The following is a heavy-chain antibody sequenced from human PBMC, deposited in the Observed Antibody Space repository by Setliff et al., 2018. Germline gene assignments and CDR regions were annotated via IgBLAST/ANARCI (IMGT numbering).Heavy chain of an antibody. V-gene: IGHV4-34*01. CDR3: AGGAFGSRWYVRPWFDP. CDR2: IDQSGST. D-gene: IGHD6-13*01. CDR1: GDFFSGYF. J-gene: IGHJ5*02. Sequence: KTSETLSLTCAVYGDFFSGYFWTWIRQPPGKGLEWIGDIDQSGSTNYNPSLKSRLTISVDTSKNQFSLSLSSVTAADTAVYYCAGGAFGSRWYVRPWFDPWGQGTLVTVSS.